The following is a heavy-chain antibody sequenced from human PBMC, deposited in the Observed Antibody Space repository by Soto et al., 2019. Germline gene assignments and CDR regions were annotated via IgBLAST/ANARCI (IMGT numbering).Heavy chain of an antibody. V-gene: IGHV1-18*01. Sequence: QVQLVQSGAEVKKPGASVKVSCKASGYTFTTYDISWVRQAPGQGLEWMGWISAYNGNTNYAQSFQGRVTLTTDTSTSTAYMELRSLRSDDTAVYYCARAQLIPYEGLITPPTDYWGQGTLVTVSS. CDR3: ARAQLIPYEGLITPPTDY. J-gene: IGHJ4*02. CDR1: GYTFTTYD. D-gene: IGHD3-16*01. CDR2: ISAYNGNT.